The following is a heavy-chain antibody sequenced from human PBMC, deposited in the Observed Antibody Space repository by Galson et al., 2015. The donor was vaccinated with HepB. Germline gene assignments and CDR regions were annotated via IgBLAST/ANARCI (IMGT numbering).Heavy chain of an antibody. Sequence: SLRLSCAASRFSSYTMNWVRPAPGKGLEWVSSIDSSGNYIYYADSVKGRFTISRDNAKNSLYLQMNSLRAEGTAVYYCARDTVTTGFYYGMDVWGQGTTVTVSS. CDR2: IDSSGNYI. D-gene: IGHD4-17*01. CDR3: ARDTVTTGFYYGMDV. J-gene: IGHJ6*02. V-gene: IGHV3-21*01. CDR1: RFSSYT.